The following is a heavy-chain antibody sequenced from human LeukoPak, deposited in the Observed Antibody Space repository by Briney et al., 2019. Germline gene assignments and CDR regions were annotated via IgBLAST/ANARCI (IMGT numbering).Heavy chain of an antibody. V-gene: IGHV3-30*02. CDR3: AKKTIVGATVDAFDI. J-gene: IGHJ3*02. CDR2: IRCDGFNK. D-gene: IGHD1-26*01. CDR1: GFTFSNYG. Sequence: PGGSLRLSCAASGFTFSNYGMHWVRQAPGKGLEWVASIRCDGFNKYYADSLKGRFTISRDNSRNTLYLQMNSLRAEDTAVYYCAKKTIVGATVDAFDIWGQGTMVIVSS.